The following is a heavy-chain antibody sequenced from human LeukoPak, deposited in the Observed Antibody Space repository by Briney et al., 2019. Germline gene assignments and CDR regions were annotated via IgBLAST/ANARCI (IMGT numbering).Heavy chain of an antibody. J-gene: IGHJ4*02. CDR1: GYTFTGYY. CDR2: INPNSGGT. Sequence: ASVKVSCKASGYTFTGYYMHWVRQAPGQGLEWMGWINPNSGGTNYAQKFQGRVTMTRDTSISTAYMELSRLRSDDTAVYYCARGIRIAARPNPYYFDYWGQGTLVTASS. CDR3: ARGIRIAARPNPYYFDY. V-gene: IGHV1-2*02. D-gene: IGHD6-6*01.